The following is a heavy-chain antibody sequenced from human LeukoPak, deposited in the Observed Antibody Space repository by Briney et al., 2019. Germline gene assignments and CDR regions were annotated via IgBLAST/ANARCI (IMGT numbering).Heavy chain of an antibody. Sequence: GGSLRLSCAASGFTFSNYAMAWARQAPGKGLEWVSAISGSGDSTYYADSVKGRFTISRDNSKNTLYLQLNSLRAEDTAVFYCAKDHCANGVCYTAYFDYWGQGTPVTVSS. CDR1: GFTFSNYA. D-gene: IGHD2-8*01. J-gene: IGHJ4*02. CDR2: ISGSGDST. CDR3: AKDHCANGVCYTAYFDY. V-gene: IGHV3-23*01.